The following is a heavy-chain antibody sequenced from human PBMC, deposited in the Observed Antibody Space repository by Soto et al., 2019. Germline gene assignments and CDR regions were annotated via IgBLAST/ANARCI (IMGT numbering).Heavy chain of an antibody. Sequence: GGSLRLSCAASGFTFSSFSSYDMHWFRQAPGKGLEWVAEISFDGSKKDYADSVKGRFTISRDNSQNILYLQMNSLRSEDTAVYYCARDSLYSGSYFAYWGPGTLVTVSS. CDR1: GFTFSSFSSYD. CDR3: ARDSLYSGSYFAY. V-gene: IGHV3-30-3*01. D-gene: IGHD1-26*01. J-gene: IGHJ1*01. CDR2: ISFDGSKK.